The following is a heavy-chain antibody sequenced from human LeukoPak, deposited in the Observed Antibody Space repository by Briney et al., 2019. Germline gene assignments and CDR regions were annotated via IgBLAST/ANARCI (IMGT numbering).Heavy chain of an antibody. J-gene: IGHJ4*02. D-gene: IGHD2-2*01. Sequence: KSSETLSLTCTVSGGSISSYYWNWIRQPPGKGLEWIGRIYTSGSANYNPSLKSRVTMSVDTSKNQFSLKLSSVTAADTAVYYCARDSVPAAMGFDYWGQGTLVTVSS. CDR2: IYTSGSA. V-gene: IGHV4-4*07. CDR3: ARDSVPAAMGFDY. CDR1: GGSISSYY.